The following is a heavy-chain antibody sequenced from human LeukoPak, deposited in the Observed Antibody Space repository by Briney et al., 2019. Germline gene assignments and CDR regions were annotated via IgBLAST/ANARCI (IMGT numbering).Heavy chain of an antibody. D-gene: IGHD3-10*01. J-gene: IGHJ4*02. CDR3: ASSGFGKSDY. CDR1: GGSVRNYF. CDR2: IYSGGSP. Sequence: SETLSLTCSVSGGSVRNYFWSWIRQPAGKGLEWIGRIYSGGSPDYNPSLKSRVTMSVDTSKNQVSLKLISVTAADTAIYYCASSGFGKSDYWGQGTLVTVSS. V-gene: IGHV4-4*07.